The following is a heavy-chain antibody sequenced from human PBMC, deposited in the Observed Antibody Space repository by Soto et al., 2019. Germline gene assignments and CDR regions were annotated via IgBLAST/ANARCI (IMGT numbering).Heavy chain of an antibody. V-gene: IGHV3-48*02. CDR2: ISSSSSTI. D-gene: IGHD2-15*01. CDR1: GFTFSSYS. J-gene: IGHJ6*02. CDR3: AILVATTGYYYYGMDV. Sequence: EVQLVESGGGLVQPGGSLRLSCAASGFTFSSYSMNWVRQAPGKGLEWVSYISSSSSTIYYADSVKGRFTISRDNAKNSLYLQMNSLGDEDTAVYYCAILVATTGYYYYGMDVWGQGTTVTVSS.